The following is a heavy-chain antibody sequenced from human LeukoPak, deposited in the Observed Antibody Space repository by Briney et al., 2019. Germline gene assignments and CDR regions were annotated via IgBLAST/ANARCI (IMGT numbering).Heavy chain of an antibody. CDR1: GASFSLYH. CDR2: VNRWGRT. V-gene: IGHV4-34*01. Sequence: SETLSLTCGVHGASFSLYHWSWIRQSPGKGLEWLGEVNRWGRTNYNPSLESRVTISVDTSKNQFSLNLRSLTAADTVVYYCATDSQSSVYYFWSQGALVTVSS. D-gene: IGHD6-25*01. J-gene: IGHJ4*02. CDR3: ATDSQSSVYYF.